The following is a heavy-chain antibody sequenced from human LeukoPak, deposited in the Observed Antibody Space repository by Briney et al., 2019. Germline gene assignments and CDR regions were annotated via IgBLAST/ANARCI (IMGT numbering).Heavy chain of an antibody. D-gene: IGHD5-12*01. V-gene: IGHV1-69*05. CDR2: IIPIFGTA. CDR3: AREARSGYDSPVDY. J-gene: IGHJ4*02. CDR1: GGTFSSYA. Sequence: SVKVSCKASGGTFSSYAISWVRQAPGQGLEWMGGIIPIFGTANYAQKFQGRVTITTDESTSTAYMELSSLRSEDTAVYYCAREARSGYDSPVDYWGQGTLVTVSS.